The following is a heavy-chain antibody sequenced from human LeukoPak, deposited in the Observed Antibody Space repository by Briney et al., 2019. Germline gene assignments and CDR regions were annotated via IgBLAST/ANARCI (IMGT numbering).Heavy chain of an antibody. J-gene: IGHJ3*02. CDR1: GFTFTSSA. CDR3: AAVAWQPPEGLWFGELYAFDI. V-gene: IGHV1-58*01. CDR2: IVVGSGNT. D-gene: IGHD3-10*01. Sequence: GASVKVSCKASGFTFTSSAVQWVRQARGQRLEWIGWIVVGSGNTNYAQKFQERVTITRDMSTSTAYMELSSLRSEDTAVYYCAAVAWQPPEGLWFGELYAFDIWGQGTMVTVSS.